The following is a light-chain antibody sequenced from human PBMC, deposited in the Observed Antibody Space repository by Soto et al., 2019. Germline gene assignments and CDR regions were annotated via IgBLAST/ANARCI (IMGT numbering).Light chain of an antibody. CDR2: DAS. Sequence: EVVLTQSPATLSLSPGERATLSCRASQSISNYLAWYQQRPGQSPRLLISDASTRATGIPARFSGSGTGTDFTLTISSLEPGDFAVYYCQHFGSSSLWTFGQGTKVDIK. CDR1: QSISNY. J-gene: IGKJ1*01. V-gene: IGKV3-11*01. CDR3: QHFGSSSLWT.